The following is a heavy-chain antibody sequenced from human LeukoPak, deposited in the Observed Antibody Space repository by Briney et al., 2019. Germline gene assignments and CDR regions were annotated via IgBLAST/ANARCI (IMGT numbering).Heavy chain of an antibody. D-gene: IGHD3-22*01. J-gene: IGHJ3*02. CDR3: ARDGYYDSSGYAIDI. Sequence: PGRSLRLSCAASGFTFSSYSMNWVRQAPGKGLEWVSSISSSSSYIYYADSVKGRFTISRDNAKNSLYLQMNSLRAEDTAVYYCARDGYYDSSGYAIDIWGQGTMVTVSS. CDR1: GFTFSSYS. CDR2: ISSSSSYI. V-gene: IGHV3-21*01.